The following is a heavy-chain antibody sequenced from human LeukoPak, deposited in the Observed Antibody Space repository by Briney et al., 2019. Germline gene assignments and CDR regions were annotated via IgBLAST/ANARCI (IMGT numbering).Heavy chain of an antibody. J-gene: IGHJ5*02. D-gene: IGHD4-11*01. V-gene: IGHV4-39*07. Sequence: SETLSLTCTVSGGSISSSSYYWGWIRQPPGKGLEWIGSIYYSGSTYYNPSLKSRVTISVDTSKNQFSLKLSSVTAADTAVYYCARDPTLTTVNSNWFDPWGQGTLVTVSS. CDR1: GGSISSSSYY. CDR3: ARDPTLTTVNSNWFDP. CDR2: IYYSGST.